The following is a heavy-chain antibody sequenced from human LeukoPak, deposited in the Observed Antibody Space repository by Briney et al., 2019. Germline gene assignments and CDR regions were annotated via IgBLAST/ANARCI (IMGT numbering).Heavy chain of an antibody. D-gene: IGHD3-22*01. CDR3: VRLRRNSDTSGFYYYYDF. CDR2: ISVRSNYI. Sequence: PGGSLRLSCAASGYTFSSYSINWVRQAPGKGLEWVSSISVRSNYIYYADSVRGRFRISRDDARDSLYLHMNSVRAEDTAVYYCVRLRRNSDTSGFYYYYDFWGQGTLVTVSS. CDR1: GYTFSSYS. V-gene: IGHV3-21*01. J-gene: IGHJ4*02.